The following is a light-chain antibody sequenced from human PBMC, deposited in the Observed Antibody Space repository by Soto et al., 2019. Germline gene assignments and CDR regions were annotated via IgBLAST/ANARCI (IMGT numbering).Light chain of an antibody. CDR3: QQYNNSPRT. Sequence: EIVMTQSPATLSVSPGERATLSCRASQSVSSNLAWYQQKPGQAPTLLIYGASTRATGIPAGFSGSGSWTDFTLTISSLQSEDFAVYYCQQYNNSPRTFGQGTKVEIK. V-gene: IGKV3-15*01. CDR1: QSVSSN. J-gene: IGKJ1*01. CDR2: GAS.